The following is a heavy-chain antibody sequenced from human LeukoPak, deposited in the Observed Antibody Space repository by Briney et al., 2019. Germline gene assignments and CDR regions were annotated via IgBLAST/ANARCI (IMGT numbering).Heavy chain of an antibody. CDR3: ARVPPELVITFGGVIVKGFDI. D-gene: IGHD3-16*02. Sequence: SETLSLTCTVSGGSISSGSYYWSWIRQPPGKGLEWIGYIYYSGSTNYNPSLKSRVTISVDTSKNQFSLKLSSVTAADTAVYYCARVPPELVITFGGVIVKGFDIWGQGTMVTVSS. CDR2: IYYSGST. V-gene: IGHV4-61*01. J-gene: IGHJ3*02. CDR1: GGSISSGSYY.